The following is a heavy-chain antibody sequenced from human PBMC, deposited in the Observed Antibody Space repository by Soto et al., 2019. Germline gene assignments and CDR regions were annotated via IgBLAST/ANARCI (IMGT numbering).Heavy chain of an antibody. J-gene: IGHJ4*02. CDR2: INHDGSKT. CDR3: VREPWGFSGTWYDY. CDR1: QFSFSSYW. D-gene: IGHD6-13*01. V-gene: IGHV3-74*01. Sequence: GGSLRLSCAASQFSFSSYWMHWVRQVPGKGPAWVSRINHDGSKTEYADSVKGRFTISRDNTNNTLYLQMNSLRVEDTAMYYCVREPWGFSGTWYDYWGQGTLVTSPQ.